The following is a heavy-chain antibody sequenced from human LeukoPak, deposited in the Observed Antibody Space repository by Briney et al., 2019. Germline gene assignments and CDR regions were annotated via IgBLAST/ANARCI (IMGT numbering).Heavy chain of an antibody. J-gene: IGHJ6*03. Sequence: GASVKVSCKASGYTFTGYYMHWVRQAPGQGLEWMGWINPNSGGTNYAQKFQGRVTMTRDTSISTAYMELSSLRSEDTAVYYCARENRGYSYGLGYYYYYMDVWGKGTTVTVSS. CDR2: INPNSGGT. V-gene: IGHV1-2*02. CDR3: ARENRGYSYGLGYYYYYMDV. CDR1: GYTFTGYY. D-gene: IGHD5-18*01.